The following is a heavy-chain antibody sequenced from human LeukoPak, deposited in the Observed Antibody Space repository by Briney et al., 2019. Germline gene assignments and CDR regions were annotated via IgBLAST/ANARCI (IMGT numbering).Heavy chain of an antibody. Sequence: SVKVSCKASGGTFSSYAISWVRQAPGQGLEWMGGIIPIFGTANYAQKFQGRVTITTDESTSTAYMELSSLRSEDTAVYYCAREDYDSSGYRDAFDIRGQGTMVTVSS. D-gene: IGHD3-22*01. CDR1: GGTFSSYA. CDR3: AREDYDSSGYRDAFDI. CDR2: IIPIFGTA. J-gene: IGHJ3*02. V-gene: IGHV1-69*05.